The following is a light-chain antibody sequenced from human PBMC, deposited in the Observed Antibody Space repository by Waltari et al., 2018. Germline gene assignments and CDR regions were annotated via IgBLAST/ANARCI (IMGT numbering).Light chain of an antibody. CDR2: AAS. J-gene: IGKJ1*01. CDR1: QGISGF. V-gene: IGKV1-9*01. CDR3: QLLNSSQWT. Sequence: IQLTQSPSSLSASVGDRVTITCRASQGISGFLAWYKQKPGKAPKLLIYAASTLQSGVPSRFSGSGSGTDFTLTITSLQPEDCATYYCQLLNSSQWTFGQGTKVEIK.